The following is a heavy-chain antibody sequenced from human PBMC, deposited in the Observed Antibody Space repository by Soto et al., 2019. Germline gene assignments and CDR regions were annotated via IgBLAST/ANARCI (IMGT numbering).Heavy chain of an antibody. CDR1: GFTFSSYA. J-gene: IGHJ3*02. D-gene: IGHD2-2*03. CDR2: ILYDGSNK. V-gene: IGHV3-30-3*01. Sequence: QVQLVESGGGVVQPGRSLRLSCAASGFTFSSYAMHWVRQAPGKGLEWVAVILYDGSNKYYADSVKGRFTISRDNSKNTLYLQMNSLRAEDTAVYYCARDWMDAFDIWGQGTMVTVSS. CDR3: ARDWMDAFDI.